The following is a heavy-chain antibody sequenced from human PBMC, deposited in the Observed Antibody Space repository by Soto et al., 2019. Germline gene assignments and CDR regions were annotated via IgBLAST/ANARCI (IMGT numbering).Heavy chain of an antibody. J-gene: IGHJ4*02. CDR3: ARMPVGSTSWSISYYFDS. CDR2: INPNSGGT. V-gene: IGHV1-2*02. D-gene: IGHD6-13*01. Sequence: ASVKVSCKASGYTFTGYCMHWVRQAPGQGLEWMGWINPNSGGTNYAQKFQGRLNISKDTSKSQVVLTMTNMDPGDTATYYCARMPVGSTSWSISYYFDSWGQGTLVTVSS. CDR1: GYTFTGYC.